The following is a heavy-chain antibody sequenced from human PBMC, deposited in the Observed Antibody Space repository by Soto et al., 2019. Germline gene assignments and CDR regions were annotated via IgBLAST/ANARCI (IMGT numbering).Heavy chain of an antibody. V-gene: IGHV3-23*01. J-gene: IGHJ6*02. D-gene: IGHD3-3*01. CDR1: GFTFSSYA. CDR3: FIFGGSGIHRYFMDV. CDR2: ISGSGGST. Sequence: GGSLRLSCAASGFTFSSYAMSWVRQAPGKGLEWVSAISGSGGSTYYADSVKGRFTISRDNSKNTLYLQMNSLRAEDTAVYYFFIFGGSGIHRYFMDVCGQRTSVIVSS.